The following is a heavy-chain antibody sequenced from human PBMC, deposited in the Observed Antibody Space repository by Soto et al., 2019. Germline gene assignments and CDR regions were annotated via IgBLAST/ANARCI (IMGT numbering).Heavy chain of an antibody. CDR3: AKDSSRYSYDHNAFDI. Sequence: EVQLLESGGGLVQPGESLRLSCAASGLTLSSYAMNWVRQAPGKGLEWVSGVSGGGGSTYYADSVKGRFTISRDNSKNTLYLQMNSLRAEDTAVYYCAKDSSRYSYDHNAFDIWGQGTMVTVSS. D-gene: IGHD5-18*01. CDR2: VSGGGGST. J-gene: IGHJ3*02. CDR1: GLTLSSYA. V-gene: IGHV3-23*01.